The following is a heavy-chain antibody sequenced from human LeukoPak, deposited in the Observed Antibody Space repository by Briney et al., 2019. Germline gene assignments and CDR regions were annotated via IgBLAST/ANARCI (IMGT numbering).Heavy chain of an antibody. D-gene: IGHD6-13*01. CDR2: IYSGGST. Sequence: PGGSLRLSCAASGFPVSSNYMSWVRQAPGKGLEWVSVIYSGGSTYYADSVKGRFTISRDNSKNTLYLQMNSLRAEDTAVYYCARDGGSSSWYFDYWGQGTLVTVSS. CDR1: GFPVSSNY. J-gene: IGHJ4*02. CDR3: ARDGGSSSWYFDY. V-gene: IGHV3-53*01.